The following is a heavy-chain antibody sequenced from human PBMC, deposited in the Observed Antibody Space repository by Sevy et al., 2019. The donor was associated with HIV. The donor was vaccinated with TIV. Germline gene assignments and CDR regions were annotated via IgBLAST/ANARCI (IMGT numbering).Heavy chain of an antibody. J-gene: IGHJ4*02. D-gene: IGHD3-9*01. CDR1: GFTFSSYS. CDR3: AREGVDYDILTGYGARYYFDY. V-gene: IGHV3-21*01. CDR2: ISSSSSYI. Sequence: GGSLRLSCAASGFTFSSYSMNWVRQAPGKGLEWVSSISSSSSYIYYADSVKGRFTISRDNAKNSLYLQMNSLRAEDTAVYYWAREGVDYDILTGYGARYYFDYWGQGTLVTVSS.